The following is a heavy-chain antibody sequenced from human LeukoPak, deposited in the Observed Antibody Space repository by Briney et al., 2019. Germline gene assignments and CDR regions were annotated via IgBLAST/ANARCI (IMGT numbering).Heavy chain of an antibody. CDR3: ARLSSSGYSSDN. D-gene: IGHD2-2*01. V-gene: IGHV3-23*01. Sequence: GGSLRLSCAASGFTFSSHAMIWVRQAPGNGLEYVSGIGASGSSRYYSDSVKGRFTISRDSSKNTLDLQMNSLRAEDTAIYFCARLSSSGYSSDNWGQGTLVTVSS. CDR2: IGASGSSR. J-gene: IGHJ4*02. CDR1: GFTFSSHA.